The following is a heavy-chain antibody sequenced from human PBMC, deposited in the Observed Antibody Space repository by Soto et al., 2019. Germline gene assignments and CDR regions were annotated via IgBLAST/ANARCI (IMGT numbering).Heavy chain of an antibody. CDR1: GFTFDDYA. J-gene: IGHJ5*02. V-gene: IGHV3-9*01. CDR2: ISWNSGSI. D-gene: IGHD1-26*01. CDR3: AKGGGDTNNWFDP. Sequence: EVPLVESGGGLVQPGRSLRLSCAASGFTFDDYAMHWVRQAPGKGLEWVSGISWNSGSIGYADSVKGRFTISRDNXKYSLDLQMNSLRAEDTALYYCAKGGGDTNNWFDPWGQGTLVTVSS.